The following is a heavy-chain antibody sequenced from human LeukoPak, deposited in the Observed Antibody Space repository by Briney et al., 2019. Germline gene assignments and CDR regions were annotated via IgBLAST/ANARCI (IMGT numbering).Heavy chain of an antibody. J-gene: IGHJ3*02. CDR1: GFTFSRYS. CDR2: ISSSSSYI. CDR3: ARTSADYANDAFDI. V-gene: IGHV3-21*01. Sequence: GGSLRLSCAASGFTFSRYSMNWVRQAPGKGLEWVSSISSSSSYIYYADSVKGRFTISRDNAKNSLYLQMNSLRAEDAAVYYCARTSADYANDAFDIWGQGTMVTVSS. D-gene: IGHD4-17*01.